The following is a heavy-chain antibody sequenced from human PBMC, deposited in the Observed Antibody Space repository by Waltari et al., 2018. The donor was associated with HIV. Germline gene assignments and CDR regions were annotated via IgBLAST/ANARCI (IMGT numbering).Heavy chain of an antibody. J-gene: IGHJ5*02. CDR1: TFTFTSSW. V-gene: IGHV3-74*01. CDR2: INSDGSST. CDR3: ARAYYDSASKWFDP. D-gene: IGHD3-10*01. Sequence: QLVESGGGLVQPGGSLRLSCAASTFTFTSSWMHWVRQAPWKGLVWVSRINSDGSSTSYAEAVKGRFTISRDNAKNTLHLQMSILKVEDTAVYYCARAYYDSASKWFDPWGQGTLVTVSS.